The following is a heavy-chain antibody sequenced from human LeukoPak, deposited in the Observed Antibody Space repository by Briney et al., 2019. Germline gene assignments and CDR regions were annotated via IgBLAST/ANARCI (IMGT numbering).Heavy chain of an antibody. Sequence: SQTLSLTCAVSGTSFSSYYWSWIRHPPGKGLEWIGEVNHSGYTNDNPSLKSRVTISVDTSKNQFSLRLRSVTAADTAVYFCARMTTGHDFWGQGTLVTVSS. CDR2: VNHSGYT. CDR3: ARMTTGHDF. V-gene: IGHV4-34*01. J-gene: IGHJ4*02. CDR1: GTSFSSYY. D-gene: IGHD4-17*01.